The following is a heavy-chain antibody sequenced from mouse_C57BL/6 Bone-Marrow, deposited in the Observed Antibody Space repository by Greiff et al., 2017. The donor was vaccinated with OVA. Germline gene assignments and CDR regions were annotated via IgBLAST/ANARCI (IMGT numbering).Heavy chain of an antibody. V-gene: IGHV1-19*01. CDR2: INPYNGGT. CDR1: GYTFTDYY. D-gene: IGHD1-1*01. CDR3: ARVFYYGSSWFAY. Sequence: VQLQQSGPVLVKPGASVKMSCKASGYTFTDYYMNWVKQSHGKSLEWIGVINPYNGGTSYNQKFKGKATLTVDKSSSTAYMELNSLTSEDSAVYYCARVFYYGSSWFAYWGQGTLVTVSA. J-gene: IGHJ3*01.